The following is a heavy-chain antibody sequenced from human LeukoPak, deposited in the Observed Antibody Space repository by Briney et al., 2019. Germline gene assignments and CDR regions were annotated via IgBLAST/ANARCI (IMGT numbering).Heavy chain of an antibody. CDR3: AKDRERFGSGPIRH. D-gene: IGHD1-1*01. CDR1: GFTFRDYN. J-gene: IGHJ1*01. CDR2: IKWDDGST. V-gene: IGHV3-43*01. Sequence: PGGSLRLSCAASGFTFRDYNMHWVRQAPGKGLEWVSHIKWDDGSTYYADSVKGRFTISRDSSKNSLYLQMNSLRTEDTALYYCAKDRERFGSGPIRHWGQGTQVTVSS.